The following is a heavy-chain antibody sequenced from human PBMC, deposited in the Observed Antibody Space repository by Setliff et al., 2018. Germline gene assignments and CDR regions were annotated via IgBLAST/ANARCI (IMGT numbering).Heavy chain of an antibody. V-gene: IGHV4-34*01. CDR2: INHTGST. D-gene: IGHD6-13*01. CDR3: ARGVVSWTPRY. J-gene: IGHJ4*02. Sequence: NPSETLSLTCAVYGGSFSGYYWSWIRQPPGKGLEWIGEINHTGSTNYSPSLKSRVTISVDTSKNQFSLKLSSVTAADTAVYYCARGVVSWTPRYWGRGTLVTVSS. CDR1: GGSFSGYY.